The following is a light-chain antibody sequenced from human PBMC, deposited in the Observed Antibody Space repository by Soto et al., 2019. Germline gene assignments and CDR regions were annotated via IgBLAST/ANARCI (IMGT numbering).Light chain of an antibody. CDR1: TSDIGSYNH. V-gene: IGLV2-14*01. Sequence: QSVLTQPASVSGSPGQSITISCRGTTSDIGSYNHVAWYQQFPGKSPKLMIYEVTSRPSGVSSRFSGSKSGSTAFLTISGLQPQDEAEYYCSSYTSSSTWVFGGGTKLTVL. CDR3: SSYTSSSTWV. CDR2: EVT. J-gene: IGLJ3*02.